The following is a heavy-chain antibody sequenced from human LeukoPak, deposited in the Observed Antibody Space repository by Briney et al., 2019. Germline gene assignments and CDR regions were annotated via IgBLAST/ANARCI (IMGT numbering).Heavy chain of an antibody. V-gene: IGHV3-66*01. CDR3: ARWGPAYSSGFDY. Sequence: GGSLRLSCAASGFTVSSNYMSWVRQAPGKGLEWVSAIYSGGSTYYADSVKGRFTISRDNSKNTLYLQMNSLRAEDTAVYYCARWGPAYSSGFDYWGQGTLVTVSS. CDR2: IYSGGST. CDR1: GFTVSSNY. D-gene: IGHD3-22*01. J-gene: IGHJ4*02.